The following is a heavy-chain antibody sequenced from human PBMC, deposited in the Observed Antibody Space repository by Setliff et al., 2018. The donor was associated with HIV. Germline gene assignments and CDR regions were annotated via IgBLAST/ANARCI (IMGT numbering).Heavy chain of an antibody. D-gene: IGHD6-13*01. CDR3: ASSWSRIRYYGMDV. J-gene: IGHJ6*02. V-gene: IGHV1-3*01. Sequence: ASVKVSCKASGYTFTSYAMHWVRQAPGQRLEWMGWINAGNGNTKYSQKFQGRVTITRDTSASTAYMELSSLRSDDTAVYYCASSWSRIRYYGMDVWGQGTTVTVS. CDR2: INAGNGNT. CDR1: GYTFTSYA.